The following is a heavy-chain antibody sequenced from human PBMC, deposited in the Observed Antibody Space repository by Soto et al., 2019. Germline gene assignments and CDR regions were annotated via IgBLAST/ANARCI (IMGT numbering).Heavy chain of an antibody. CDR2: IYPGDSDT. D-gene: IGHD6-6*01. Sequence: GASLKISCQGSGYAFSSYWIAWVRQMPGKGLEWMGIIYPGDSDTRYSPSFQGQVTISVDKSITTAYLQWTSLKASDTALYYCARTRSFTLGFYYDGMDVWGQGTTVTVSS. CDR1: GYAFSSYW. V-gene: IGHV5-51*01. CDR3: ARTRSFTLGFYYDGMDV. J-gene: IGHJ6*02.